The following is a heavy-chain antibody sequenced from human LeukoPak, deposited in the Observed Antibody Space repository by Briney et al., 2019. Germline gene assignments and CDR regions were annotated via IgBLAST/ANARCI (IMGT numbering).Heavy chain of an antibody. Sequence: GGSLRLSCAASGFTFSSYAMHWVRQAPGKGLEYVSAISSNGGSTYSENSVKGRFIISRDNSKNTLYLQMGSLRAEDMAVYYCARVGYYSGYYGMDVWGQGTTVTVSS. D-gene: IGHD3-3*01. CDR1: GFTFSSYA. V-gene: IGHV3-64*01. J-gene: IGHJ6*02. CDR2: ISSNGGST. CDR3: ARVGYYSGYYGMDV.